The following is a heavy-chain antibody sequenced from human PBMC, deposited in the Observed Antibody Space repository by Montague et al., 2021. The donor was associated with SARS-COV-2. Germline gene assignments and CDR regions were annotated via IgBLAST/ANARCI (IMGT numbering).Heavy chain of an antibody. CDR2: VYSSGTT. V-gene: IGHV4-59*08. J-gene: IGHJ4*02. D-gene: IGHD6-19*01. CDR3: ATQEDPSGWIPGPFDF. CDR1: SDSINSYY. Sequence: SETLSLTCTVSSDSINSYYWGWIRQPPGKRLEWLGYVYSSGTTNYNPSLNSRIAISVDTSKNQLSLTLTSVTAADTAVYYCATQEDPSGWIPGPFDFWGQGTLLSVSS.